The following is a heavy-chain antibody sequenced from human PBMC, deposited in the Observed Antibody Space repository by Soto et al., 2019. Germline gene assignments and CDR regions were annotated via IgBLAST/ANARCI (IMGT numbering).Heavy chain of an antibody. CDR3: TKGGDSWSGYAQH. J-gene: IGHJ1*01. CDR1: GVSFGNYV. D-gene: IGHD3-3*01. CDR2: ISDIGGSA. Sequence: EVQLLQSGGGLVQPGGSLRLSCAASGVSFGNYVMNWVRQAPGKGLEWVSGISDIGGSASSADSVKGRFTVSRDNSKNTLYLQMDSLTGDDTAVYYCTKGGDSWSGYAQHWGQGALVTVAS. V-gene: IGHV3-23*01.